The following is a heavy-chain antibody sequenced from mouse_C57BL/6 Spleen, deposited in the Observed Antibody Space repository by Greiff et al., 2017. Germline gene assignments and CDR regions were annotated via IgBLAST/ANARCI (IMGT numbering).Heavy chain of an antibody. V-gene: IGHV5-4*01. D-gene: IGHD2-3*01. J-gene: IGHJ4*01. CDR2: ISDGGSYT. CDR3: ARDEDGYYDYAMDY. CDR1: GFTFSSYA. Sequence: VQLQQSGGGLVKPGGSLKLSCAASGFTFSSYAMSWVRQTPEKRLEWVATISDGGSYTYYPDNVKGRFTISRDNAKNNLYLQMSHLKSEDTAMYYCARDEDGYYDYAMDYWGQGTSVTVSS.